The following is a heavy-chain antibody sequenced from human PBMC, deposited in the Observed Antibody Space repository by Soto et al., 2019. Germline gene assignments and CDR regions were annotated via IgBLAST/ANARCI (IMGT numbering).Heavy chain of an antibody. CDR1: GFTFSSSA. Sequence: PGGSLRLSCAASGFTFSSSAISWVRQAPGKGLEWVSAVSANGQGIYYADSVRGRFTISRDNSKNTVFLHMDSLSAEDTAVYYCSKDRHYPRDYFHYWGPGTLVTGSS. CDR2: VSANGQGI. J-gene: IGHJ4*02. CDR3: SKDRHYPRDYFHY. V-gene: IGHV3-23*01. D-gene: IGHD3-10*01.